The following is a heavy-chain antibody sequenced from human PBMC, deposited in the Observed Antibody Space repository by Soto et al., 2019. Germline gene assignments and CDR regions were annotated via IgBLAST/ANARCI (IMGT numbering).Heavy chain of an antibody. CDR1: GFTFGSYS. V-gene: IGHV3-48*02. CDR3: ARDPKSGNQKLYFDY. Sequence: GGSLRLSCSASGFTFGSYSINWVRQAPGKELEWLSYISGSGNTMYYADSVKGRFTIARDNAQKSLYLQLNNLRDDDTAMYYCARDPKSGNQKLYFDYWGQGTLVTVSS. J-gene: IGHJ4*02. CDR2: ISGSGNTM. D-gene: IGHD4-4*01.